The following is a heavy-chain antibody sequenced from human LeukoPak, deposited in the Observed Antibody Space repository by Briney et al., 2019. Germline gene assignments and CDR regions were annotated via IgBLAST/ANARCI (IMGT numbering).Heavy chain of an antibody. J-gene: IGHJ4*02. CDR2: IKQDGSEK. CDR3: ARLAYSGYDYDDY. D-gene: IGHD5-12*01. V-gene: IGHV3-7*01. Sequence: GGSLRLSCEASGFTLSKFWMNWVRQAPGKGREWVANIKQDGSEKRYVDSVKGRFSISRDNTKNSLYLQMSSLRAEDTAVYYCARLAYSGYDYDDYWGQGTLVTVSS. CDR1: GFTLSKFW.